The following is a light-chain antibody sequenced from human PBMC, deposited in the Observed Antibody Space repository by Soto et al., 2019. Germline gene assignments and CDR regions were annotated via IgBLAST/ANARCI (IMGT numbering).Light chain of an antibody. J-gene: IGKJ3*01. V-gene: IGKV1-33*01. CDR2: DAS. CDR3: QQYYSYPPSFT. Sequence: DIQMTQSPSSLSASVGDRVTITCQASQDINNYLNWYQQKSGKAPKLLIYDASDLETGVPSRFSGSGSGTDFTLTISGLQSEDFATYYCQQYYSYPPSFTFGPGTKVDNK. CDR1: QDINNY.